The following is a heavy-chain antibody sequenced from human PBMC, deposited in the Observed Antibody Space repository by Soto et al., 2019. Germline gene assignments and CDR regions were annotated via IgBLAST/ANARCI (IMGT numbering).Heavy chain of an antibody. V-gene: IGHV4-39*01. D-gene: IGHD2-15*01. CDR1: GGSISSSSYY. J-gene: IGHJ3*02. Sequence: ETLSLTCTVSGGSISSSSYYWGWIRQPPGKGLEWIGSIYYSGSTYYNPSLKSRVTISVDTSKNQFSLKLSSVTAADTAVYYCSIPHGGYCSGGSCYGGDAFDIWGQGTMVTVSS. CDR3: SIPHGGYCSGGSCYGGDAFDI. CDR2: IYYSGST.